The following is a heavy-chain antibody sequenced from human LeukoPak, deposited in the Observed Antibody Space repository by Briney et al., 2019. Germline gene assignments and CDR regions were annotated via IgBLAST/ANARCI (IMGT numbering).Heavy chain of an antibody. CDR2: IYYSGST. J-gene: IGHJ4*02. CDR1: GGSISSSSYY. CDR3: ARRRERRRTDRFDYFDY. D-gene: IGHD1-26*01. Sequence: SETLSLTCTVSGGSISSSSYYWGWIRQPPGKGLEWIGNIYYSGSTYYNPSLKSRVTISIDTSENQFSLKLSSVTAADTAVYYCARRRERRRTDRFDYFDYWGQGALVAVSS. V-gene: IGHV4-39*07.